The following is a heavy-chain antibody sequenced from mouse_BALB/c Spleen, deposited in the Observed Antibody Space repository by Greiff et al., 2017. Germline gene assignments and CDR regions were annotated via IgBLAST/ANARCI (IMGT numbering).Heavy chain of an antibody. CDR1: GFSLTSYG. J-gene: IGHJ3*01. D-gene: IGHD2-1*01. CDR2: IWAGGST. V-gene: IGHV2-9*02. CDR3: ARDREGYGNYVLFAY. Sequence: QVQLQQSGPGLVAPSQSLSITCTVSGFSLTSYGVHWVRQPPGKGLEWLGVIWAGGSTNYNSALMSRLSISKDNSKSQVFLKMNSLQTDDTAMYYCARDREGYGNYVLFAYWGQGTLVTVSA.